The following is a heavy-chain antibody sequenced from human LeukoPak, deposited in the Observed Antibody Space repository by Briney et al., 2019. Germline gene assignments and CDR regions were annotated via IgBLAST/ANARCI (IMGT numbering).Heavy chain of an antibody. D-gene: IGHD3-22*01. J-gene: IGHJ6*03. Sequence: SETLSLTCTVSGASISSYYWSWIRQPAGKGMGWIGRIYNSGSTNYNPSLKSRVTMSVDTSKNQFSLKLSSVTAADTAVYYCARELDYYDSSAAEYYYYMDVWGKGTTVTVSS. CDR2: IYNSGST. CDR1: GASISSYY. CDR3: ARELDYYDSSAAEYYYYMDV. V-gene: IGHV4-4*07.